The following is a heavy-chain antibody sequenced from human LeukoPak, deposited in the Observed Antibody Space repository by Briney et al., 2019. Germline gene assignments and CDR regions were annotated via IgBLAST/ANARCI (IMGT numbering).Heavy chain of an antibody. V-gene: IGHV3-23*01. Sequence: GFTXSXXXXSXVXXAPGXXXXWXAAXXGSXGSTYSADSVKSPFTISRDNSKNTLYLQMNSLRAEDTAVYYCAKVPVFSLTISEVVTDDAFDIWGQGTIVTVSS. CDR3: AKVPVFSLTISEVVTDDAFDI. J-gene: IGHJ3*02. D-gene: IGHD3-3*01. CDR2: XXGSXGST. CDR1: GFTXSXXX.